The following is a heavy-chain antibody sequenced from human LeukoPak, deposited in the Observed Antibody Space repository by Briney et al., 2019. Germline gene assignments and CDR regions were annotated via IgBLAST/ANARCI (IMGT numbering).Heavy chain of an antibody. J-gene: IGHJ4*02. V-gene: IGHV4-59*08. CDR2: IHFSGST. CDR1: GGSINSYY. CDR3: ARRSSSEYYFDY. Sequence: SETLSLTCTVSGGSINSYYWSWIRQPPGKGLEWIGYIHFSGSTNYNPSLKSRVTMSVGTSKNQFSLKLSSVTAADTAVYYCARRSSSEYYFDYWGQGTLVTVSS. D-gene: IGHD6-6*01.